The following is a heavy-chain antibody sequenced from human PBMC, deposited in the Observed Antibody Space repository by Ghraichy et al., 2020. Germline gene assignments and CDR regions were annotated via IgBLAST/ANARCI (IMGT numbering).Heavy chain of an antibody. J-gene: IGHJ4*02. CDR3: ARYGSGSYYDY. CDR1: GFTFSSYA. CDR2: ISGSGSST. Sequence: RGSLRLSCAASGFTFSSYAMSWVRQAPGKGLEWVSAISGSGSSTYYADSVKGRFTISRDNSKNTLYLQMNSLRAEDTAVYYCARYGSGSYYDYWGQGTLVTVSS. V-gene: IGHV3-23*01. D-gene: IGHD3-10*01.